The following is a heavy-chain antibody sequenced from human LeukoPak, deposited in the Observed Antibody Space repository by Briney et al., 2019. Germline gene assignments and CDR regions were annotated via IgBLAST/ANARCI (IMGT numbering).Heavy chain of an antibody. V-gene: IGHV4-30-4*01. Sequence: SETLSLTCTVSGVSIYGGDYYWTWIRQSPGQGLQWIGYIYYTGTTYYNPSLKSRATISVDTSQDKFSLRLNSVTAADMAVYFCARGQGPGVATRRGGFDIWGQGTTVTVSS. CDR2: IYYTGTT. J-gene: IGHJ3*02. CDR1: GVSIYGGDYY. D-gene: IGHD6-6*01. CDR3: ARGQGPGVATRRGGFDI.